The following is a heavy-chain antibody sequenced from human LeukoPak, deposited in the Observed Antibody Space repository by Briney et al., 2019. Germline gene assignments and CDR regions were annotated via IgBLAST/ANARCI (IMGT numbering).Heavy chain of an antibody. CDR2: ISGSGDNT. J-gene: IGHJ4*02. Sequence: GGSLRLSCAASGFTFSNYAMSWVRQAPGKGLEWVSAISGSGDNTYYADSVKGRFTVSRDNSKNTLYVQMKSLRAEDTAVYYCAKDYGSGSYYFDYWGQGTLVTVSS. V-gene: IGHV3-23*01. CDR1: GFTFSNYA. CDR3: AKDYGSGSYYFDY. D-gene: IGHD3-10*01.